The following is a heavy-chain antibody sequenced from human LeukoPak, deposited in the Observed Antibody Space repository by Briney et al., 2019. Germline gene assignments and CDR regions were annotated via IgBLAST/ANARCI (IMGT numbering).Heavy chain of an antibody. Sequence: SETLSLTCTVSGGSISSYYWSWIRQPPGKGLEWIGYIYYSGSTNYNPSLKSRVTISVDTSKNQFSLKLSAVTAADTAVYYCARGSDIVATGPGGQGTLVTVSS. CDR1: GGSISSYY. D-gene: IGHD5-12*01. CDR3: ARGSDIVATGP. J-gene: IGHJ5*02. V-gene: IGHV4-59*01. CDR2: IYYSGST.